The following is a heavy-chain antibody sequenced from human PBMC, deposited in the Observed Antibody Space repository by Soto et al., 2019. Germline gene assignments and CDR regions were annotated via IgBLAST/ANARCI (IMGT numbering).Heavy chain of an antibody. Sequence: EVQLLESGGGLVQPGGSLRLSCAASGFTFSSYAMSWVRQTPGKGLEWVSIINYSGGSTYYADSVKGLFTISRDNSENTLYLQMNSLRGEDTAVYYCAKGKKYSSSLYFMDVWGQGTSVTVSS. CDR2: INYSGGST. CDR3: AKGKKYSSSLYFMDV. V-gene: IGHV3-23*01. D-gene: IGHD6-13*01. CDR1: GFTFSSYA. J-gene: IGHJ6*02.